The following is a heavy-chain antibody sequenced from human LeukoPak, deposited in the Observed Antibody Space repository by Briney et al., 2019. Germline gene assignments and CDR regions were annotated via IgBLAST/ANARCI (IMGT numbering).Heavy chain of an antibody. CDR3: ARGLFSPLAYDFWSGYYHYFDY. CDR1: GGSFSGYY. CDR2: INRSGST. V-gene: IGHV4-34*01. J-gene: IGHJ4*02. D-gene: IGHD3-3*01. Sequence: PSETLSLTCAVYGGSFSGYYWSWIRQPPGKGLEWIGEINRSGSTNYNPSLKSRVTISVDTSKNQFSLKLSSVTAADTAVYYCARGLFSPLAYDFWSGYYHYFDYWGQGTLVTVSS.